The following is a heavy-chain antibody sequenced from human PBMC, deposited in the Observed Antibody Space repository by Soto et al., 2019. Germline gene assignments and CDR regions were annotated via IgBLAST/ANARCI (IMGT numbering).Heavy chain of an antibody. CDR1: GYTFTSYA. J-gene: IGHJ4*02. CDR2: INAGNGNT. V-gene: IGHV1-3*01. D-gene: IGHD6-13*01. CDR3: GRGDSSSWYSLDY. Sequence: ASVKVSCKASGYTFTSYAMHWVRQAPGQRLEWMGWINAGNGNTKYSQKFQGRVTITRDTSASTAYMELSSLRSEDTAVYYCGRGDSSSWYSLDYWGQGTLVTVSS.